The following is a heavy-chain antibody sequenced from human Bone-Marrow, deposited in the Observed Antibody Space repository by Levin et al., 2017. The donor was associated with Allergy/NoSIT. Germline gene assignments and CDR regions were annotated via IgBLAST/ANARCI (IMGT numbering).Heavy chain of an antibody. CDR2: INTNTGEP. D-gene: IGHD2-15*01. CDR1: GYTLSRYV. J-gene: IGHJ5*02. CDR3: ARETALCSGGSCYSSWFDP. Sequence: ASVKVSCKASGYTLSRYVLNWVRQAPGQGLEWMGWINTNTGEPTYVQGFTGRFVFSLDTSASTAYLQISSLKADDTAVYYCARETALCSGGSCYSSWFDPWGQGTLVTVSS. V-gene: IGHV7-4-1*02.